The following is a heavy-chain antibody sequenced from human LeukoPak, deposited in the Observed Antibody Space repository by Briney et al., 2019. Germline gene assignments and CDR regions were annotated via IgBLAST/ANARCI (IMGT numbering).Heavy chain of an antibody. CDR3: ATDAGSAFDS. D-gene: IGHD1-14*01. CDR2: ISSSSSTI. CDR1: GFTFTSYS. V-gene: IGHV3-48*01. J-gene: IGHJ3*02. Sequence: GGSLRLSCAASGFTFTSYSMNWVRQAPGKGLEWVSYISSSSSTIYYADSVKGRFTISRDNARNSLYLQMNSLRAEDTAVYYCATDAGSAFDSWGQGTMVTVSS.